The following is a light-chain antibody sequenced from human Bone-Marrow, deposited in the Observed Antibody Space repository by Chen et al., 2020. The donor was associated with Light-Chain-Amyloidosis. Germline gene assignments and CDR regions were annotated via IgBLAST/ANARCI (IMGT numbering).Light chain of an antibody. J-gene: IGKJ4*01. CDR3: QQYDKLPHT. CDR2: DSS. CDR1: QDITNY. Sequence: DVQLTQSPSSLSASVGDRVTITYQASQDITNYLNWYQQKPGRAPKLLTFDSSNMAGGVPSRFSGSGSGSTFSLTISSLEPEDVATYFCQQYDKLPHTFGGGTKVEIK. V-gene: IGKV1-33*01.